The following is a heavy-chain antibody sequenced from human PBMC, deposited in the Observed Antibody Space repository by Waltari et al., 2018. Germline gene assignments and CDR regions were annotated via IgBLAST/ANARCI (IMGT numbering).Heavy chain of an antibody. CDR1: GLPFINSG. Sequence: EVQLLESGGGLVQPGGSLRLSGAASGLPFINSGMSWVRQAPGKGLEWVSGISGSGGGTYYADSVKGRFTISRDNSKNTLYLQMNSLRADDSAFYYCARAYNWNDFFDFWGLGTLVTVSS. CDR3: ARAYNWNDFFDF. V-gene: IGHV3-23*01. J-gene: IGHJ4*02. CDR2: ISGSGGGT. D-gene: IGHD1-1*01.